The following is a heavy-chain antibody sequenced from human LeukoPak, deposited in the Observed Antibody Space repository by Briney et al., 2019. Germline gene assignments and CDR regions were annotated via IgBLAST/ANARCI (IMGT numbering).Heavy chain of an antibody. Sequence: SETLSLTCTVSGGSISSYYWSWIRQPPGKGLEWIGYIYYSGSTNYNPSLKSRVTISVDTSKNQFSLKLSSVTAADTAVYYCARLRRYYDCSGLFDYWGQGTLVTVSS. D-gene: IGHD3-22*01. CDR2: IYYSGST. J-gene: IGHJ4*02. CDR3: ARLRRYYDCSGLFDY. V-gene: IGHV4-59*01. CDR1: GGSISSYY.